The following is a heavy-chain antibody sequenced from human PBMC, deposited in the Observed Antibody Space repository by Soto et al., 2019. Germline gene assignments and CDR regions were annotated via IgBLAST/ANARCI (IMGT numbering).Heavy chain of an antibody. Sequence: PSETLSLTCTVSCGYISSGDYYWIWIRQPPGKGLEWIGYIYYSGSTYYNPSLKSRVTISVDTSKNHFSLKLSSVTAADTAVYYCARDKITGLFDYWGQGTLVTVSS. CDR1: CGYISSGDYY. D-gene: IGHD2-8*02. CDR2: IYYSGST. CDR3: ARDKITGLFDY. V-gene: IGHV4-30-4*01. J-gene: IGHJ4*02.